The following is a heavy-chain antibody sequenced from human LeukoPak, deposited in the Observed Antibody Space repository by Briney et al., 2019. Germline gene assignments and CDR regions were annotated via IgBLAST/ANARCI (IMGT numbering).Heavy chain of an antibody. D-gene: IGHD3-3*01. V-gene: IGHV3-23*01. Sequence: HPGGSLRLSCAASGFTFSSYAMSWVRQAPGKGLEWVSAISGSGGSTYYADSVKGRFTISRDNSKNTLYLQMNSLRAEDTAVYYCAKEEPNYDFWGGYSYYYYMDVWGKGTTVTVSS. CDR1: GFTFSSYA. J-gene: IGHJ6*03. CDR3: AKEEPNYDFWGGYSYYYYMDV. CDR2: ISGSGGST.